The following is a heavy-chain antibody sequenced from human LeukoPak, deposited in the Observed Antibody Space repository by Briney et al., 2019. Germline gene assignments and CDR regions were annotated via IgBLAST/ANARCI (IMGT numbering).Heavy chain of an antibody. J-gene: IGHJ4*02. CDR3: ARGRRSHLVGY. V-gene: IGHV4-34*01. Sequence: PSETLSLTCAVYGGSFSGYYWSGLRQPPGRGLEWIGEINHSGSTNYNPSLKSRVTISVDTSKNQFSLKLSSVAAADTAVYYWARGRRSHLVGYWGQGTLVTVSS. CDR2: INHSGST. CDR1: GGSFSGYY. D-gene: IGHD2-2*01.